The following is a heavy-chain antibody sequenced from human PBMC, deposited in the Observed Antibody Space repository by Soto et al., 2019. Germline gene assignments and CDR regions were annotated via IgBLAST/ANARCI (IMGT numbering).Heavy chain of an antibody. CDR2: ISYDGSNK. J-gene: IGHJ6*02. CDR1: GFTFSSYA. Sequence: QVQLVESGGGVAQPGRSLRLSCAASGFTFSSYAMHWVRQAPGKGLEWVAVISYDGSNKYYADSVKGRFTISRDNSKNTLYLQMNSLRAEDTAVYYCARFHTAHYYYYGMDVWGQGTTVTVSS. CDR3: ARFHTAHYYYYGMDV. D-gene: IGHD4-17*01. V-gene: IGHV3-30-3*01.